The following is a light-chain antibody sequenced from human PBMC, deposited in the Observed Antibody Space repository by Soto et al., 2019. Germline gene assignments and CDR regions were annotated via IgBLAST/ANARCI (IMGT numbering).Light chain of an antibody. V-gene: IGKV1-39*01. Sequence: DIQMTQSPSSLSAYVGDRVTITCRAGQSISTYLHWYQQKPGKAPQLLIYAASNLQSGVPSRFSGGGSGTHFTLTITSLQPEDSATYFCQQSYSTPPEYTFGRGTKLEI. CDR3: QQSYSTPPEYT. CDR2: AAS. J-gene: IGKJ2*01. CDR1: QSISTY.